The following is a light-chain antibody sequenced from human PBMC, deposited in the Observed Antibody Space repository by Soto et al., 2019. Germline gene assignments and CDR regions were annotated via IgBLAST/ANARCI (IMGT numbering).Light chain of an antibody. CDR3: QQYGSSPTWT. Sequence: EIVMTQSPATLSVSPGGRATLSCRASQSISDTLAWYQQKPGQAPRLLIHGASTRATGFPARFSGSGSGTDFTLTIIRLEPEDSAVYYCQQYGSSPTWTFGQGTKVDIK. CDR1: QSISDT. V-gene: IGKV3-15*01. J-gene: IGKJ1*01. CDR2: GAS.